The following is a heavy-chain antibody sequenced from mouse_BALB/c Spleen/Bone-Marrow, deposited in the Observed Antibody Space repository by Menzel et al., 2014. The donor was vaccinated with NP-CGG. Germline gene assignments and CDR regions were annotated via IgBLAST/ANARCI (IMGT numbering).Heavy chain of an antibody. Sequence: QVQLQQSGPALVKPGASVRISCKASGYTFTSYYIHWLKQRPGQGLEWIGWIYPGNVNTKYNEKFKGKATLTADKSSGTAHMQLSSLTSEDSAVYFCARSFYGRSMDYWGQGTSVTVSS. CDR1: GYTFTSYY. J-gene: IGHJ4*01. CDR3: ARSFYGRSMDY. CDR2: IYPGNVNT. V-gene: IGHV1S56*01. D-gene: IGHD1-1*01.